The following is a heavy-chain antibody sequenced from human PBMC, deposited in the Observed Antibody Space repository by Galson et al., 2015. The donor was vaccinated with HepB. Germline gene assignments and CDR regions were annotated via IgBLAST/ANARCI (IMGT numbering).Heavy chain of an antibody. CDR1: GFTFSSYS. Sequence: SLRLSCAASGFTFSSYSMNWVRRAPGKGLEWVSSISSSSSYIYYADSVKGRFTISRDNAKNSLYLQMNSLRAEDTAVYYCAREFVAVAGTDYWGQGTLVTVSS. J-gene: IGHJ4*02. D-gene: IGHD6-19*01. V-gene: IGHV3-21*01. CDR2: ISSSSSYI. CDR3: AREFVAVAGTDY.